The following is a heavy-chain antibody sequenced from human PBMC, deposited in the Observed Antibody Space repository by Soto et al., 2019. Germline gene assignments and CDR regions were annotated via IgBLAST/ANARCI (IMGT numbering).Heavy chain of an antibody. J-gene: IGHJ6*04. D-gene: IGHD2-15*01. CDR2: IQSGGPT. V-gene: IGHV3-66*01. CDR3: ARDDVLCDGGRCYGVPLDV. Sequence: GGSLRISCAASGFTVSSKYMSWVRQAPGKGLEWVSLIQSGGPTYYADSVKGRFTISRDTSENTLHLQMDSLRAEDTAVYYCARDDVLCDGGRCYGVPLDVWVKGTTVTVSS. CDR1: GFTVSSKY.